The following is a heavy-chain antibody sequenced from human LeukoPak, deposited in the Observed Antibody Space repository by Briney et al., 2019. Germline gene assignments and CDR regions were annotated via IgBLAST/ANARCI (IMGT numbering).Heavy chain of an antibody. CDR1: GFTFNNYA. D-gene: IGHD3-10*01. Sequence: GSLRLSCAASGFTFNNYAMSWVRQPPGKGLEWIGEIHHSGSTNYNPSLKSRLTISVDTSKNHFSLKLSSVTAADTAVYYCARVYYYASGSYWFDPWGQGTLVTVSS. J-gene: IGHJ5*02. CDR3: ARVYYYASGSYWFDP. V-gene: IGHV4-34*01. CDR2: IHHSGST.